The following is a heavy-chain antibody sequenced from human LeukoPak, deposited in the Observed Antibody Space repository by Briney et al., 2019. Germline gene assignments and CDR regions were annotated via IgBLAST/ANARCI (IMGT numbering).Heavy chain of an antibody. CDR2: ISSSSGSI. D-gene: IGHD5-12*01. J-gene: IGHJ3*02. V-gene: IGHV3-21*01. CDR1: GFTFSSFS. Sequence: GGSLRLSCAASGFTFSSFSMNWVRQAPGKGLEWVSSISSSSGSIYYADSLKGRFTISRDNAKNSLYLQMDSLRAEDTAVYYCATLLGVATITTAPDDAFDIWGQGTMVTVSS. CDR3: ATLLGVATITTAPDDAFDI.